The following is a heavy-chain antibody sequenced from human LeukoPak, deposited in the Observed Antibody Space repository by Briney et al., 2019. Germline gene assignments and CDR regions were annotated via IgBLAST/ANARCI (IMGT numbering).Heavy chain of an antibody. D-gene: IGHD3-10*01. J-gene: IGHJ5*02. V-gene: IGHV4-59*01. Sequence: SETLSLTCTVSGGSICLYHWTWLRQPPGKGLEWIGYIYYSGSTKYNVSLKGRVTISVDTSKNQFSLRLSSVTAADTAVYYCARDRAAGSDWLDPWGQGTLVTVSS. CDR2: IYYSGST. CDR3: ARDRAAGSDWLDP. CDR1: GGSICLYH.